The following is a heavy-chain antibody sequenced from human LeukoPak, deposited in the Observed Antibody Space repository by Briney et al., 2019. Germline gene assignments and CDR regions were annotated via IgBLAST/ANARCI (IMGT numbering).Heavy chain of an antibody. J-gene: IGHJ4*02. CDR3: ARAFRDFWSGYSGGQLDY. Sequence: GASVKVSCKASGYTFTGYYIHWVRQAPGQGLEWMGWINPNSGGTSYVQKFQGWVTMTRDTSISTAYMELSRLRSDDTAVYYCARAFRDFWSGYSGGQLDYWGQGTLVTVSS. D-gene: IGHD3-3*01. CDR1: GYTFTGYY. V-gene: IGHV1-2*04. CDR2: INPNSGGT.